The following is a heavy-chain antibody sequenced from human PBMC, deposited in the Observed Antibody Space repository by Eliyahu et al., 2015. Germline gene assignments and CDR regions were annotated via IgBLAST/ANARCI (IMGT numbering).Heavy chain of an antibody. J-gene: IGHJ4*02. CDR2: ISSSSSYI. Sequence: EVQLVESGGGLVKPGGSLXLSCAASGFTFSSYSMNWVPQAPGKGLEWVSSISSSSSYIYYADSVKGRFTISRDNAKNSLYLQMNSLRAEDTAVYYCARAYDYVWGSYGGYWGQGTLVTVSS. CDR1: GFTFSSYS. D-gene: IGHD3-16*01. CDR3: ARAYDYVWGSYGGY. V-gene: IGHV3-21*01.